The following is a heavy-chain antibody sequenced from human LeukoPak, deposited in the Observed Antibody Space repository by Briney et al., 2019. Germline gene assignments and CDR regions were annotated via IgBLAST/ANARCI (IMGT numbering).Heavy chain of an antibody. D-gene: IGHD1-26*01. Sequence: SEALSLTCTVSGGSISSGGYYWSWIRQHPGKGLEWIGYTYYSGSAYYNPSLESRVTISVDTSRNQFSLKLSSVTAADTAVYYCARLNVGATTSFDYWGQGTLVTVSS. CDR1: GGSISSGGYY. CDR3: ARLNVGATTSFDY. V-gene: IGHV4-31*03. CDR2: TYYSGSA. J-gene: IGHJ4*02.